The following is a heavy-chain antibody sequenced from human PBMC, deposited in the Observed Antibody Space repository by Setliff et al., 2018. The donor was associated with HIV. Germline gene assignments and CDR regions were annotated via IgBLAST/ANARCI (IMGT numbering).Heavy chain of an antibody. CDR2: IIPIFGTA. V-gene: IGHV1-69*13. J-gene: IGHJ4*02. CDR1: GGTFSSYA. CDR3: ASIELAAMVPVDY. D-gene: IGHD5-18*01. Sequence: SVKVSCKASGGTFSSYAISWVRQAPGQGLEWMGGIIPIFGTANYAQTFQGRVTITADESTSTAYMELSSLRAEDTAVYYCASIELAAMVPVDYWGQGTLVTVSS.